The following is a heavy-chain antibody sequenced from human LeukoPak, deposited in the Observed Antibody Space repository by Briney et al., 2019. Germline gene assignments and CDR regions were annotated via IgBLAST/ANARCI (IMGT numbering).Heavy chain of an antibody. Sequence: PGGSLRLSCAASGFTFSNTWMNWVRQAPGKGLEWVGRIQSKTDGGTTEYAAPVKGRFTISRDDSKTTLYLQMNSLKTEDTAVYYCATLTVRGVINNWGQGRLLTVSS. V-gene: IGHV3-15*01. D-gene: IGHD3-10*01. CDR3: ATLTVRGVINN. J-gene: IGHJ4*02. CDR2: IQSKTDGGTT. CDR1: GFTFSNTW.